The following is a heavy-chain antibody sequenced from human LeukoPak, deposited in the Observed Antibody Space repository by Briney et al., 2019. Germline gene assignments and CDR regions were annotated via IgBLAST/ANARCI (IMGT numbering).Heavy chain of an antibody. CDR1: GFTFSTYA. V-gene: IGHV3-30-3*01. J-gene: IGHJ4*02. D-gene: IGHD3-9*01. Sequence: GGSLRLSCATSGFTFSTYAMHWVRQAPGKGLDWVAVISYDGNDKYYADSVKGRFTISRDNSKNTLYLQMNSLRREDTAVYYCARGRHYDTLSGYLDHWGQGTLVTVSS. CDR2: ISYDGNDK. CDR3: ARGRHYDTLSGYLDH.